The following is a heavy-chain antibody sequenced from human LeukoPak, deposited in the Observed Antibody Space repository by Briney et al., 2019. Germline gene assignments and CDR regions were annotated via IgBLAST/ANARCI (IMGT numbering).Heavy chain of an antibody. D-gene: IGHD5-18*01. CDR3: ARSPGGYSYGGVGDDY. J-gene: IGHJ4*02. CDR2: INPSGGST. V-gene: IGHV1-46*01. Sequence: ASVKVSCKASGYTFTSYYMHWVRQAPGQGLEWMGIINPSGGSTSYAQKFQGRVTITRDTSASTAYMELSSLRSEDTAVYYCARSPGGYSYGGVGDDYWGQGTLVTVSS. CDR1: GYTFTSYY.